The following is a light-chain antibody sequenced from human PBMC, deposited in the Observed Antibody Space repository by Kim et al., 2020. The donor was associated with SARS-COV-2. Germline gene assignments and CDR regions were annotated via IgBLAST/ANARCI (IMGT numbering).Light chain of an antibody. Sequence: GQSITISCSGTSGAVGGYNYASWYQQPPGKAPKAMIYDVSQRPSGVSDRFSGSKSGNTASLTSSGLQAEDEADYYCSSYTSGSTWVFGGGTKLTVL. J-gene: IGLJ3*02. CDR2: DVS. CDR3: SSYTSGSTWV. V-gene: IGLV2-14*04. CDR1: SGAVGGYNY.